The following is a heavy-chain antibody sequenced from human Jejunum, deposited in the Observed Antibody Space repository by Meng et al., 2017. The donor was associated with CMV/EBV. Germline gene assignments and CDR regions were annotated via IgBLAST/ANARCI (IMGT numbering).Heavy chain of an antibody. CDR2: IYYNGNT. CDR3: ARDPYGGNSGIDY. V-gene: IGHV4-31*01. Sequence: SGIRQHPVKGLEWIGYIYYNGNTFYNPSLQSQVSMSVETSKNQFSLHLESVTAADTAVYYCARDPYGGNSGIDYWGQGTLVTVSS. D-gene: IGHD4-23*01. J-gene: IGHJ4*02.